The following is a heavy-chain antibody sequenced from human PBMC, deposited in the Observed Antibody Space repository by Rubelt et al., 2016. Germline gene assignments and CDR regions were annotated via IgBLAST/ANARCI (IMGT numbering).Heavy chain of an antibody. CDR1: GGSFSGYY. CDR2: INHSGST. D-gene: IGHD3-10*01. V-gene: IGHV4-34*01. Sequence: QVQLQQWGAGLLKPSETLSLTCAVYGGSFSGYYWSWIRQPPGKGLEWIGEINHSGSTNYNPSLKSRVTITVDTSKNQFSLKLGSVTAAETVGYYGGGGGSMVRGVPNYGGQGTRVTV. J-gene: IGHJ4*02. CDR3: GGGGSMVRGVPNY.